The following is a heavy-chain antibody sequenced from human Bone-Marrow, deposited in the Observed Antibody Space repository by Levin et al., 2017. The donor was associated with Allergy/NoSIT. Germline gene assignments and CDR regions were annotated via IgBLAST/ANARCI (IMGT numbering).Heavy chain of an antibody. CDR1: GLTVGNAY. Sequence: LSLTCAASGLTVGNAYMSWVRQAPGKGLEWVSVIYSGGNTYYSDSVEGRFTISRDSSRNTLYLQMNSLRAEDAAVYFCATMSWPSYYYALDVWGQGTTVTVSS. V-gene: IGHV3-53*01. D-gene: IGHD5/OR15-5a*01. CDR2: IYSGGNT. J-gene: IGHJ6*02. CDR3: ATMSWPSYYYALDV.